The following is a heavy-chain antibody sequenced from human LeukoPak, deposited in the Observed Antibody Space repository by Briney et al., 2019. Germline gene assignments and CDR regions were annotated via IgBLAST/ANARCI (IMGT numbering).Heavy chain of an antibody. CDR1: GFTFSSYA. J-gene: IGHJ4*02. CDR2: ISGSGGST. D-gene: IGHD2-15*01. CDR3: AKVRGRLGIGYCSGGSCLRNYFDY. Sequence: GGSLRLSCAASGFTFSSYAMSWVRQAPGKGLEWVSAISGSGGSTYYADSVKGRFTISRDNSKNTLYLQMNGLRAEDTAVYYCAKVRGRLGIGYCSGGSCLRNYFDYWGQGTLVTVSS. V-gene: IGHV3-23*01.